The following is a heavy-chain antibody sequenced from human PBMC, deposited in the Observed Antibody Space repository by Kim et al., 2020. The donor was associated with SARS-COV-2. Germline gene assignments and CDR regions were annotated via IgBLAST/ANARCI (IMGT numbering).Heavy chain of an antibody. CDR2: IGSAGDT. J-gene: IGHJ3*02. Sequence: GGSLRLSCAASGFTFSYYDMHWVRQATGKGLEWVSVIGSAGDTYYPGSVKGRFTVSRENAKNSLYLQMNSLRAGDTAVYYCARSGAAARPNDAFDIWGQGTMVTVSS. CDR3: ARSGAAARPNDAFDI. CDR1: GFTFSYYD. V-gene: IGHV3-13*04. D-gene: IGHD6-6*01.